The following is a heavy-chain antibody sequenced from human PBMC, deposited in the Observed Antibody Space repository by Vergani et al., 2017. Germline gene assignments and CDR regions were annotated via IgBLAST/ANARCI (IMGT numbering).Heavy chain of an antibody. CDR1: GGSISSYY. D-gene: IGHD3-10*01. J-gene: IGHJ5*02. CDR2: IYYSGST. CDR3: ARDVEYYGSGSHAFDP. Sequence: QVQLQESGPGLVKPSETLSLTCTVSGGSISSYYWSWIRQPPGKGLEWIGYIYYSGSTYYNPSLKSRVTISVDTSKNQFSLKLSSVTAADTAVYYCARDVEYYGSGSHAFDPWGQGTLVTVSS. V-gene: IGHV4-59*12.